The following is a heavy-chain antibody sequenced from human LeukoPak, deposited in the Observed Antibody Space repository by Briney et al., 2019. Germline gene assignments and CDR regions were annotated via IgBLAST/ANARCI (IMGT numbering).Heavy chain of an antibody. Sequence: SETLSLTCAVYGGSFSGYYWSWIRQPPGKGLEWIGEINHSGSTNYNPSLKSRVTISVDTSKNQFSLKLSSVTAADTAVYYCARAPGGYGSGSRGAFDIWGQGTIVTVSS. V-gene: IGHV4-34*01. J-gene: IGHJ3*02. D-gene: IGHD3-10*01. CDR3: ARAPGGYGSGSRGAFDI. CDR1: GGSFSGYY. CDR2: INHSGST.